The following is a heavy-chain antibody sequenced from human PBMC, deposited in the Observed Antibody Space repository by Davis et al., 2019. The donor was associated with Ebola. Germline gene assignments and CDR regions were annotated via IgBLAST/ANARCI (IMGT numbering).Heavy chain of an antibody. V-gene: IGHV3-48*02. CDR3: ARDGGRHYYYYYGMDV. Sequence: GGSLRLSCAASGFTFSSYSMNWVRQAPGKGLEWVSYIRSSSSSIYYADSVKGRFTISRDNAKNSLYLQMNSLRDEDTAVYYCARDGGRHYYYYYGMDVWGQGTTVTVSS. CDR1: GFTFSSYS. J-gene: IGHJ6*02. CDR2: IRSSSSSI. D-gene: IGHD3-16*01.